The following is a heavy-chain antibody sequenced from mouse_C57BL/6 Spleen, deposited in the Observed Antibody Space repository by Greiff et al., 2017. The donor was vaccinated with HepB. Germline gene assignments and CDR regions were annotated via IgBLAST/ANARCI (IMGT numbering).Heavy chain of an antibody. J-gene: IGHJ4*01. D-gene: IGHD2-5*01. CDR3: ARNSNYGDYAMDY. Sequence: VQLQQPGAELVRPGSSVKLSCKASGYTFTSYWMDWVKQRPGQGLEWIGNIYPSDSETHYNQKFKDKATLTVDKSSSTAYMQLSSLTSEDSAVYYCARNSNYGDYAMDYWGQGTSVTVSS. V-gene: IGHV1-61*01. CDR2: IYPSDSET. CDR1: GYTFTSYW.